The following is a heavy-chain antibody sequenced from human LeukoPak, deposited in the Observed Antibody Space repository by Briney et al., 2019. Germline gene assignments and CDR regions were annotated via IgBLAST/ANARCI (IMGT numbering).Heavy chain of an antibody. J-gene: IGHJ5*02. Sequence: SETLSLTCAVYGGPFSGYYWSWIRQPPGKGLEWIGEINHSGSTNYNSSLKSRVTISVDTSKNQFSLKLSSVTAADTAVYYCARGFEWELSYNWFDPWGQGTLVTVSS. V-gene: IGHV4-34*01. CDR3: ARGFEWELSYNWFDP. CDR2: INHSGST. CDR1: GGPFSGYY. D-gene: IGHD1-26*01.